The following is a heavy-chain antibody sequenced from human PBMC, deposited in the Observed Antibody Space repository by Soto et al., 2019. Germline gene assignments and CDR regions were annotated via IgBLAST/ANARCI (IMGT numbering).Heavy chain of an antibody. CDR1: GFTFDDYG. Sequence: GGSLRLSCAASGFTFDDYGMNWVRQAPGKGLEWVSGINWNGGSTGYADSVKGRFTISRDNAKNSLYLQMNSLRAEDTALYYCARGALWFGELSLYYFDYWGQGTLVTVSS. J-gene: IGHJ4*02. V-gene: IGHV3-20*04. D-gene: IGHD3-10*01. CDR3: ARGALWFGELSLYYFDY. CDR2: INWNGGST.